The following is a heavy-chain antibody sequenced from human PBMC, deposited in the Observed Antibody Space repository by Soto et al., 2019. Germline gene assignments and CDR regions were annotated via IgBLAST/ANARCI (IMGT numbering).Heavy chain of an antibody. V-gene: IGHV3-43*01. CDR2: MSWDGGST. J-gene: IGHJ6*02. CDR3: AKARCSSTSCYSHYYYGMDV. Sequence: GGSLRLSCAASGFTFDDYTMHWVRQAPGKGLEWVSLMSWDGGSTYYADSVKGRFTISRDNSKNSLYLQMNSLRTEDTALYYCAKARCSSTSCYSHYYYGMDVWGQGTTVTVSS. D-gene: IGHD2-2*01. CDR1: GFTFDDYT.